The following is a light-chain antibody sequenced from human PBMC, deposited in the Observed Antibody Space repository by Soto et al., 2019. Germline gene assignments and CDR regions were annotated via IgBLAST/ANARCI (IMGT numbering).Light chain of an antibody. CDR3: HQYDTYLWT. V-gene: IGKV1-5*03. CDR2: RAS. J-gene: IGKJ1*01. Sequence: DIQMTQSPSSLSASVGDRVTISLRASQSISSWLAWYQQKPGSLPRLLIYRASTLESGVPSRFSGSGSGTEFTLTISSLQPDDFATYYCHQYDTYLWTFGQGTKVDI. CDR1: QSISSW.